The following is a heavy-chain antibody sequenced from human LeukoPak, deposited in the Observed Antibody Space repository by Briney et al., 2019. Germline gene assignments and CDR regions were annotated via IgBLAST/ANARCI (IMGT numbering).Heavy chain of an antibody. J-gene: IGHJ3*02. Sequence: ASVKVSCKVSGYTLTELSMHWVRQAPGKGLEWMGGFDPEDGETIYAQKFQGRVTMTEDTSTDTAYMELSSLRSEDTAVYYCATLSRVVPAAIRRLDAFDIWGQGTMVTVSS. V-gene: IGHV1-24*01. D-gene: IGHD2-2*02. CDR3: ATLSRVVPAAIRRLDAFDI. CDR1: GYTLTELS. CDR2: FDPEDGET.